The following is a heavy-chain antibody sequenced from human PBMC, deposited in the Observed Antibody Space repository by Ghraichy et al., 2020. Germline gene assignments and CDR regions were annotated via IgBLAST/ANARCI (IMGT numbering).Heavy chain of an antibody. D-gene: IGHD2-15*01. CDR2: SNSCWSDI. V-gene: IGHV3-74*01. Sequence: GGSLRLSCAASGFTFSRYWMHWVRQAPGEGLVWVSRSNSCWSDILYAESVGGRFTTSRDNAKNTLYLQMNSLRAEDTAVYYCAREYCSGGSCVFGTGGSHIDYGGQGTLVTVSS. CDR3: AREYCSGGSCVFGTGGSHIDY. CDR1: GFTFSRYW. J-gene: IGHJ4*02.